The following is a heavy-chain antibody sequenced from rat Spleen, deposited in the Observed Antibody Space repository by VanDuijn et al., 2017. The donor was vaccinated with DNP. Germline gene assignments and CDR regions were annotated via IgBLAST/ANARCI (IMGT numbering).Heavy chain of an antibody. V-gene: IGHV5-27*01. CDR2: ITNTGDST. D-gene: IGHD1-1*01. CDR1: GFTFSNYY. CDR3: TRDSGDWYFDF. J-gene: IGHJ1*01. Sequence: EVKLVESGGGLVQPGRSLKLSCAASGFTFSNYYMAWVRQAPTKGLEWVASITNTGDSTYYSDSVKGRFTISRDNAKSTLYLQMDSLRSEDTATYYCTRDSGDWYFDFWGPGTMVTVSS.